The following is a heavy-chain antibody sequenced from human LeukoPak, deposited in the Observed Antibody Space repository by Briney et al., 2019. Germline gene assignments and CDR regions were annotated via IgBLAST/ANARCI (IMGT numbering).Heavy chain of an antibody. J-gene: IGHJ3*02. CDR1: GFTLSSYE. CDR3: AREGRGSSADAFDI. CDR2: VGIVGDT. V-gene: IGHV3-13*01. D-gene: IGHD3-16*01. Sequence: GGSLRLSCAASGFTLSSYEMHWVRQVAGKGLEWVSAVGIVGDTFYSGYVKGRFTISRENAENSLFLQMNSLRAGDTAVYYCAREGRGSSADAFDIWGQGTMVTVSS.